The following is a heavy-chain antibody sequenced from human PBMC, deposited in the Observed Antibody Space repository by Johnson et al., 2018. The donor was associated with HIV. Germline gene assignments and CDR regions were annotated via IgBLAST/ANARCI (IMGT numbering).Heavy chain of an antibody. CDR3: AKDSRRAAAGRIGLCAFDS. J-gene: IGHJ3*02. CDR1: GFTVSSNY. CDR2: IYGGGST. V-gene: IGHV3-66*02. Sequence: VQLVESGGGLVQPGGSLRLSCAASGFTVSSNYMNWVRQAPGKGLEWVSVIYGGGSTYYADSVKGRFTLSRDNSKNTLYLQMNSLKADDTALYYCAKDSRRAAAGRIGLCAFDSWGQGTKVTVSS. D-gene: IGHD6-13*01.